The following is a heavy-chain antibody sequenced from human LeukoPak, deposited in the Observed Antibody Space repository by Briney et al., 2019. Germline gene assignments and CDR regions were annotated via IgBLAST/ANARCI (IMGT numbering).Heavy chain of an antibody. CDR2: IYSGGST. J-gene: IGHJ3*02. D-gene: IGHD3-10*01. V-gene: IGHV3-66*01. Sequence: GGSLRLSCAPSEFSVGSNYMTWVRQAPGKGLEWVSLIYSGGSTYYADSVKGRFTISKDNSKNTLYLQMNSLRGEDTAVYYCAKDQWWFGESDAFDIWGQGTMVTVSS. CDR3: AKDQWWFGESDAFDI. CDR1: EFSVGSNY.